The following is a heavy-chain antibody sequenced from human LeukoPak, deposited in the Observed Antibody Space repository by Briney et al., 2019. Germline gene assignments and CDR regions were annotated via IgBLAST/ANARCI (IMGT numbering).Heavy chain of an antibody. D-gene: IGHD5-18*01. CDR3: ANDLGWIQLNLG. J-gene: IGHJ4*02. V-gene: IGHV3-48*01. CDR1: GFTFSRYS. Sequence: GGSLRLSCAASGFTFSRYSMMWVRQAPGKGLEWVSYISSSRTTIHYADSVKGRFTISRDNSKNTVYLQMNSLRAEDTAVYYCANDLGWIQLNLGRGQGTLVTVSS. CDR2: ISSSRTTI.